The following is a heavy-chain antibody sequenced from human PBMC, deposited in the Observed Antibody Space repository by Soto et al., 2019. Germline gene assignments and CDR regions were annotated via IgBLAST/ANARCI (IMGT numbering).Heavy chain of an antibody. D-gene: IGHD2-15*01. J-gene: IGHJ5*02. CDR1: GGTFSNFG. CDR3: AKDVVFQQLLFVFET. Sequence: QVQLVQSGAEVKKPGSSVRVSCKASGGTFSNFGFSWVRQAPGQGLEWMGGIIPIFASSNYAQKFQGRLTITADESTSTAYMDLSSLRSEDSAVYFCAKDVVFQQLLFVFETWGQGTLATPS. CDR2: IIPIFASS. V-gene: IGHV1-69*01.